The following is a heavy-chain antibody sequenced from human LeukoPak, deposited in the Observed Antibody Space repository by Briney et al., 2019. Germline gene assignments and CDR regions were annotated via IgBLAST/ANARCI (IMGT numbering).Heavy chain of an antibody. V-gene: IGHV3-21*03. CDR1: GFTFSSYS. D-gene: IGHD3-22*01. CDR3: TTEYNFNYYDSSGYYY. Sequence: GGSLRLSCAASGFTFSSYSMNWVRQAPGKGLEWVSLISSSSTYMYYADSVKGRFTISRDDAKNSLYLQMNSLKTEDTAVYYCTTEYNFNYYDSSGYYYWGQGTLVTVSS. J-gene: IGHJ4*02. CDR2: ISSSSTYM.